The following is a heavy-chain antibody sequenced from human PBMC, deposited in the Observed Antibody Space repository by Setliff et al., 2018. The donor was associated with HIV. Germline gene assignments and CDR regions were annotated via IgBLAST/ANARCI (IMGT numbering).Heavy chain of an antibody. V-gene: IGHV4-30-4*08. CDR3: ARRVVITTGSYYFDY. CDR2: IYYTGST. CDR1: GGSISSGDYY. D-gene: IGHD3-22*01. J-gene: IGHJ4*02. Sequence: SETLSLTCTVSGGSISSGDYYWSWIRQPPGKGLEWIGYIYYTGSTYYNPSLKSRVTISVDTSKNQFSLKLSSVTPADTAVYYCARRVVITTGSYYFDYWGQGTLGTVSS.